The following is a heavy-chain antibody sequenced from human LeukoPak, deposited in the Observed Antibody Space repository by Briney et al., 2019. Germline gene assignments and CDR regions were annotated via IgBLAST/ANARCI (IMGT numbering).Heavy chain of an antibody. V-gene: IGHV4-39*07. CDR2: IYYSGST. CDR3: ARAPHFFDTSGSRYYFDY. D-gene: IGHD3-22*01. Sequence: SETLSLTCSVSGGSISSSSYYWGWIRQPPGKGLEWIGSIYYSGSTYYNPSLKSRVTISVDTSKNQFSLKVSSVTAADTAVYFCARAPHFFDTSGSRYYFDYWGQGALVTVSS. CDR1: GGSISSSSYY. J-gene: IGHJ4*02.